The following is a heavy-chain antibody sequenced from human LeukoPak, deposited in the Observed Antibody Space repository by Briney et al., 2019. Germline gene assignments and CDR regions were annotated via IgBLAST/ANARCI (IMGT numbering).Heavy chain of an antibody. CDR3: AREKLTGDFHAFDI. CDR1: GYTFTSYG. Sequence: ASVKVSCKASGYTFTSYGISWVRQAPGQGLEWMGWINPNSGGTNYAQKFQGRVTMTRDTSISTAYMELSRLRSDDTAVYYCAREKLTGDFHAFDIWGQGTMVTVSS. CDR2: INPNSGGT. D-gene: IGHD7-27*01. J-gene: IGHJ3*02. V-gene: IGHV1-2*02.